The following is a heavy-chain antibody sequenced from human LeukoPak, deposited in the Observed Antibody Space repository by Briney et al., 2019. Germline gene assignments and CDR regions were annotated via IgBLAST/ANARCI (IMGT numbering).Heavy chain of an antibody. J-gene: IGHJ5*02. Sequence: SETLSLTCTVSGGSISSSSYYWGWIRQPPGTGLEWIGSIYYSGSTNYNPSLKSRVTISVDTSKNQFSLKLSSVTAADTAVYYCARGRVYYYGSGSYSWFDPWGQGTLVTVSS. D-gene: IGHD3-10*01. CDR3: ARGRVYYYGSGSYSWFDP. CDR1: GGSISSSSYY. CDR2: IYYSGST. V-gene: IGHV4-39*07.